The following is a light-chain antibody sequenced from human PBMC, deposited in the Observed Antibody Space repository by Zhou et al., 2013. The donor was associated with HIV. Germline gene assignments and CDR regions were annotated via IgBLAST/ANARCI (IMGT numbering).Light chain of an antibody. CDR2: ATS. CDR1: QGIRSY. V-gene: IGKV1-9*01. Sequence: IQLTQSPSSLSASVGDRVTITCRASQGIRSYLAWYQQKPGKAPKLLIYATSTLQSGSHQGSAAGESGTDFTLTISSLQAEDFATYYCQQRLTFGGGTKLEIK. CDR3: QQRLT. J-gene: IGKJ4*01.